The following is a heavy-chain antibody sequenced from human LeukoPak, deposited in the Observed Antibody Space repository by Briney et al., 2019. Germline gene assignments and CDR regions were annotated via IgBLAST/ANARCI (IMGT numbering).Heavy chain of an antibody. CDR1: GGSFSGYY. V-gene: IGHV4-34*01. D-gene: IGHD2-2*01. CDR3: ARGGYPSGCSSTSCYWGY. Sequence: SETPSLTCAVYGGSFSGYYWSWIRQPPGKGLEWIGEINHSGSTNYNPSLKSRVTISVDTSKNQFSLKLSSVTAADTAVYYCARGGYPSGCSSTSCYWGYWGQGTLVTVSS. J-gene: IGHJ4*02. CDR2: INHSGST.